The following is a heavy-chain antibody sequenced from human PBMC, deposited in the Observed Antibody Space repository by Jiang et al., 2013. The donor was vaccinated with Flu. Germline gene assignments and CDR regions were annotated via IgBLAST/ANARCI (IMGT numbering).Heavy chain of an antibody. Sequence: KVSCKASGYTFTSYAMHWVRQAPGQRLEWMGWINAGNGNTKYSQKFQDRVTITRDTSASTAYMELSSLRSEDTAVYYCASLSPSLVIAAAVYPYYYYYGMDVWGQGTTVTVSS. V-gene: IGHV1-3*01. J-gene: IGHJ6*02. CDR3: ASLSPSLVIAAAVYPYYYYYGMDV. D-gene: IGHD6-13*01. CDR1: GYTFTSYA. CDR2: INAGNGNT.